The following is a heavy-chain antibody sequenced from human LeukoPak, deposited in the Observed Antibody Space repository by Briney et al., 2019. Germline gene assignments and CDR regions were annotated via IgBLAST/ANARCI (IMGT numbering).Heavy chain of an antibody. V-gene: IGHV4-59*01. J-gene: IGHJ2*01. CDR2: IYYSGST. CDR1: GGSISSYY. Sequence: SETLSLTCTVSGGSISSYYWSWIRQPPGKGLEWIGYIYYSGSTNYNPSLKSRVTISVDTSKNQFSLKLSSVTAPDTAVYYCAGRNYDFWSGYYTIPNWCFDLWGRGTLVTVSS. D-gene: IGHD3-3*01. CDR3: AGRNYDFWSGYYTIPNWCFDL.